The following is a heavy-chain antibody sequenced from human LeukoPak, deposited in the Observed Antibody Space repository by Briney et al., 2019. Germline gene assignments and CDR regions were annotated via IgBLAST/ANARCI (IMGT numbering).Heavy chain of an antibody. J-gene: IGHJ4*02. CDR3: ARGADSSGYYSIFYFDY. Sequence: PSETLSLTCTVSGGSISRYYWNWIRQPPGEGREWIGYIYYSGSTNYNPSLKSRVTISVDTSKNQFSLKLSSVTAADTAVYYCARGADSSGYYSIFYFDYWGQGSLVTVSS. CDR1: GGSISRYY. D-gene: IGHD3-22*01. V-gene: IGHV4-59*01. CDR2: IYYSGST.